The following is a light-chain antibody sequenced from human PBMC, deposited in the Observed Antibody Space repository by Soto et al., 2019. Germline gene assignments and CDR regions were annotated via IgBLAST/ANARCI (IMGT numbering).Light chain of an antibody. CDR1: QNVRSN. Sequence: EIVMTQSPATLSVSPGERATLSCRASQNVRSNLAWYQQKPGQAPRLLIYDASTRATGIPARFSGSGFGTEFTLTISSLQSEDSAVYYCQQCNNWPPFTFGPGTKVDIK. CDR2: DAS. V-gene: IGKV3-15*01. J-gene: IGKJ3*01. CDR3: QQCNNWPPFT.